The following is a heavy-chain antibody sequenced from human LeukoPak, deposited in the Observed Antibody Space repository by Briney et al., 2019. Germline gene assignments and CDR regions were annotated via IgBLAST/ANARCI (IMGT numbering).Heavy chain of an antibody. V-gene: IGHV4-38-2*02. Sequence: SETLSLTCAVSGYSISSGYYWGWIRPPPGKGLEWIGSIYHSGSTYYNPSLKSRVTMSVDTSKNQFSLKLSSVTAADTAVYYCARDYPITIFGVVIRTRVWFDPWGQGTLVTVSS. CDR2: IYHSGST. D-gene: IGHD3-3*01. CDR3: ARDYPITIFGVVIRTRVWFDP. J-gene: IGHJ5*02. CDR1: GYSISSGYY.